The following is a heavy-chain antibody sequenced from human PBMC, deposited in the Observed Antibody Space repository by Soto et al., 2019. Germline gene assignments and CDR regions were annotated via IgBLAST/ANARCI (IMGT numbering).Heavy chain of an antibody. CDR1: GFTFDDYA. D-gene: IGHD2-21*02. J-gene: IGHJ6*02. V-gene: IGHV3-9*01. CDR2: ISWNSGSI. CDR3: AKDPTDYYYYGMDV. Sequence: GGSLRLSCAASGFTFDDYAMHWVRQAPGKGLEWVSGISWNSGSIGYADSVKGRFTISRDNAKNSLYLQMNSLRAEDTVLYYCAKDPTDYYYYGMDVWGQGTTVTVSS.